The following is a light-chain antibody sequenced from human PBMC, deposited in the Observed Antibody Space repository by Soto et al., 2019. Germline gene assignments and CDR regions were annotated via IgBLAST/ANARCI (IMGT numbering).Light chain of an antibody. V-gene: IGKV3-20*01. J-gene: IGKJ4*01. Sequence: EIVLTQSPDTLSLSPGERATLSCRASQSVSTNSLAWYQQRPGQAPRPLIYGASSRATGTPDRFSGSGSGTDFTLIISRLEPEDFAVYYCQQYGSSVLTVGGGTKVEIK. CDR2: GAS. CDR3: QQYGSSVLT. CDR1: QSVSTNS.